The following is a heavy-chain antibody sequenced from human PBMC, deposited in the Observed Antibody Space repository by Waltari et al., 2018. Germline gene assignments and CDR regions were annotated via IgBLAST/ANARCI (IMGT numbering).Heavy chain of an antibody. D-gene: IGHD5-12*01. J-gene: IGHJ4*02. V-gene: IGHV1-2*02. Sequence: QVQLVQPGAEVKEPGASVKVSGKASGYTFTGYYVHWVRQAPGQGLEWMGWVNSGSGYTQYAQRFQGRVSMTRDTSTGTVYMELSSLRPDDTAMYYCAREGDGYRYLDYWGQGTLVTVSS. CDR1: GYTFTGYY. CDR2: VNSGSGYT. CDR3: AREGDGYRYLDY.